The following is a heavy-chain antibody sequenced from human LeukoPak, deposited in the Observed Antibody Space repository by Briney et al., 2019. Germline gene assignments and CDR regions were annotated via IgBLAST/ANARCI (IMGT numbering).Heavy chain of an antibody. Sequence: SETLSLTCTVSGGSISSYYWSWIRQPPGKGLEWIGYIYTSGSTNYNPSLKSRVTISVDTSKNQFSLKLSSVTAADTAVYYCARRGRYCTNGVCLYNWFDPWGQGTLVTVCS. CDR2: IYTSGST. CDR1: GGSISSYY. D-gene: IGHD2-8*01. CDR3: ARRGRYCTNGVCLYNWFDP. V-gene: IGHV4-4*09. J-gene: IGHJ5*02.